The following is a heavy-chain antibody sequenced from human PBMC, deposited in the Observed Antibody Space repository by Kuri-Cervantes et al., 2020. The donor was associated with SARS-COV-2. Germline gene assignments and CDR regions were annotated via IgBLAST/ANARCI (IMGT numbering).Heavy chain of an antibody. D-gene: IGHD2-15*01. J-gene: IGHJ6*02. V-gene: IGHV3-53*01. CDR3: ARVPSMVVAFYRYYYGMDV. CDR2: IYSGGST. Sequence: GESLKISCAASGFTVSSNYMSWVRQAPGKGLEWVSVIYSGGSTYYADSVKGRFTISRDNSKNTLYLQMNSLRAEDTAVYYCARVPSMVVAFYRYYYGMDVWGQGTTVTVSS. CDR1: GFTVSSNY.